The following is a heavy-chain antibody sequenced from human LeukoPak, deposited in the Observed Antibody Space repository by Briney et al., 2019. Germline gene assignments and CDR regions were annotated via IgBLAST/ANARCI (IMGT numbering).Heavy chain of an antibody. CDR2: IYTSGST. D-gene: IGHD3-3*01. J-gene: IGHJ3*02. CDR3: ARSPITIFGLAFDI. V-gene: IGHV4-61*02. Sequence: SQTLSLTCTVSGVSISSGSYYWSWIRQPAGKGLEWIGRIYTSGSTNYNPSLESRVTITVDTSKDQFSLKLSSVTAADTAVYYCARSPITIFGLAFDIWGQGTMVTVSS. CDR1: GVSISSGSYY.